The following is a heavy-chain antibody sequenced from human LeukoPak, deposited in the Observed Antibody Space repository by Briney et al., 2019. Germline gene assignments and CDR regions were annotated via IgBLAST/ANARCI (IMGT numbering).Heavy chain of an antibody. J-gene: IGHJ6*03. Sequence: GGSLRLSCAASGFTFSSYWMSWVRQAPGKGLEWVSAISGSGGSTYYADSVKGRFTISRDNSKNTLYLQMNSLRAEDTAVYYCAKRGSYDSSGYYYVRLTLYYMDVWGKGTTVTVSS. CDR3: AKRGSYDSSGYYYVRLTLYYMDV. V-gene: IGHV3-23*01. CDR1: GFTFSSYW. D-gene: IGHD3-22*01. CDR2: ISGSGGST.